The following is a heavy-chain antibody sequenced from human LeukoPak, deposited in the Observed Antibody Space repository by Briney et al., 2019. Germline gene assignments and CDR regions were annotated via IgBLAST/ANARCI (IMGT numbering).Heavy chain of an antibody. CDR1: GGSISSYY. Sequence: SGTLSLTCTVSGGSISSYYWSWIRQPPGKGVEWSGYIYYTGTTNYNPSLKSRVTISVDTSKDQFSLKLSSVTAADTAVYYCARGGWRLDYWGQGTLVTVSS. J-gene: IGHJ4*02. V-gene: IGHV4-59*01. CDR3: ARGGWRLDY. CDR2: IYYTGTT. D-gene: IGHD2-15*01.